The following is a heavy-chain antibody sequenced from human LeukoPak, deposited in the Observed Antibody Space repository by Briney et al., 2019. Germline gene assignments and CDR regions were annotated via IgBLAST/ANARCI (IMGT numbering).Heavy chain of an antibody. Sequence: QSGWFLRLSCTASGFTFGDYAMSWFRQAPGKGLEWVGFIRSKAYGGTTEYAASVKGRFTISRDDSKSIAYLQMNSLKTEDTAVYYCTRARLTMIVDYPDYWGQGTLVTVSS. J-gene: IGHJ4*02. CDR3: TRARLTMIVDYPDY. CDR1: GFTFGDYA. D-gene: IGHD3-22*01. CDR2: IRSKAYGGTT. V-gene: IGHV3-49*03.